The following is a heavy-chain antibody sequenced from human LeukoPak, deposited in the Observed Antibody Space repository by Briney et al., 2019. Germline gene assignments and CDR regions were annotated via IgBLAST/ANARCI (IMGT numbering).Heavy chain of an antibody. Sequence: GGSLRLSCAASGFTFSSYAMSWVRQAPGKGLEWVSAISGSGGSTYCADSVKGRFTISRDNAKNALYLQMNSLRAEDTAVYYCARDEVVTALRVGYMDVWGRGATVTVSS. V-gene: IGHV3-23*01. D-gene: IGHD2-21*02. CDR3: ARDEVVTALRVGYMDV. CDR2: ISGSGGST. CDR1: GFTFSSYA. J-gene: IGHJ6*03.